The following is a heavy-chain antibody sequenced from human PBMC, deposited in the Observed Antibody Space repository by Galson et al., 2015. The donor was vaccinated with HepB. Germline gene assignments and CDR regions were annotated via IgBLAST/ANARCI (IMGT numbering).Heavy chain of an antibody. J-gene: IGHJ6*02. V-gene: IGHV1-69*13. CDR1: GGTFSSYA. D-gene: IGHD1-26*01. CDR3: ARDIFVRGSYSPYYYYGMDV. Sequence: SVKVSCKASGGTFSSYAISWVRQAPGQGLEWMGGIIPIFGTANYAQKFQGRVTITADESTSTAYMELSSLRSEDTAVYYCARDIFVRGSYSPYYYYGMDVWGQGTTVTVSS. CDR2: IIPIFGTA.